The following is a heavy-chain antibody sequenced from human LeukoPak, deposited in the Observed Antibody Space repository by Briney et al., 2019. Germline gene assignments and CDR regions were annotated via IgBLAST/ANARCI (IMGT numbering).Heavy chain of an antibody. CDR1: GFTFSSYA. CDR3: AKRKVSREYYFDY. Sequence: GGSLRLSCAASGFTFSSYAMSWVRQAPGKGLEWVSHISTGSSTIYYADSVKGRFTISRDDAKNSLYLQMNSLRAEDTAVYYCAKRKVSREYYFDYWGQGTLVTVSS. CDR2: ISTGSSTI. D-gene: IGHD1-1*01. J-gene: IGHJ4*02. V-gene: IGHV3-48*01.